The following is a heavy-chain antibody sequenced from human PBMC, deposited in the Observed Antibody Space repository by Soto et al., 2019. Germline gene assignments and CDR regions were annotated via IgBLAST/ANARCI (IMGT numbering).Heavy chain of an antibody. Sequence: GGSLRLSCAASGFTFSSYAMSWVRQAPGKGLEWVSAISGSGGSTYYADSVKGRFTISRDNSKNTLYLQMNSLRAEDTAVYYCAKDPPRLRFLEGKAYPTAFDIWGQGTMVTVSS. J-gene: IGHJ3*02. D-gene: IGHD3-3*01. CDR3: AKDPPRLRFLEGKAYPTAFDI. V-gene: IGHV3-23*01. CDR2: ISGSGGST. CDR1: GFTFSSYA.